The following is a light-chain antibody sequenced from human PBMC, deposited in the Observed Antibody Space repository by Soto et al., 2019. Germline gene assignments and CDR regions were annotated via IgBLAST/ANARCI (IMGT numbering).Light chain of an antibody. CDR1: QSVSNN. J-gene: IGKJ5*01. Sequence: EIVMTQSPATLSVSPGERATLSCRASQSVSNNLAWYQQKPGQAPRLLIYLASTRAPGIPARFSGSGSGTEFTLTISSLQSEDFAVYYCPQYNNWPPTTFGQGTRLEIK. V-gene: IGKV3D-15*01. CDR3: PQYNNWPPTT. CDR2: LAS.